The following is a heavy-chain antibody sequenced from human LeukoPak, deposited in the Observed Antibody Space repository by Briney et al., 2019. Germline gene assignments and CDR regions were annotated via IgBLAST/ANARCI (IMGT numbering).Heavy chain of an antibody. D-gene: IGHD1-26*01. J-gene: IGHJ4*02. V-gene: IGHV4-59*08. CDR1: GGSISSYY. CDR2: IYYSGST. Sequence: SETLSLTCTVSGGSISSYYWSWIRQPPGKGLEWIGYIYYSGSTNYNPSLKSRVTISVDTSKNQFSLYLTSVTAADTAMYFCARSFSEKFYFESWGQGTLVTVSS. CDR3: ARSFSEKFYFES.